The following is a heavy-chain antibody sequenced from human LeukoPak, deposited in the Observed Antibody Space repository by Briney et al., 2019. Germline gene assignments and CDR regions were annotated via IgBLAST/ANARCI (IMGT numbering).Heavy chain of an antibody. Sequence: GASVKVSCKASGGTFSSYAISWVRQAPGQGLEWMGGIIPIFGTANYAQRFQGRVTITADKSTGTAYMELSSLRSEDTAVYYCARGSDHWNDEYGSGLFDYWGQGTLVTVSS. CDR3: ARGSDHWNDEYGSGLFDY. V-gene: IGHV1-69*06. CDR1: GGTFSSYA. J-gene: IGHJ4*02. D-gene: IGHD1-1*01. CDR2: IIPIFGTA.